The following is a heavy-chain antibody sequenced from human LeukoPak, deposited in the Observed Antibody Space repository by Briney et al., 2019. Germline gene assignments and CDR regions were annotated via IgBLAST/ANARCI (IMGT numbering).Heavy chain of an antibody. CDR1: GDSISNYF. CDR2: IYYSGSS. V-gene: IGHV4-59*01. Sequence: SETLSLTCTVSGDSISNYFWTWIRQPPGKGLESIGYIYYSGSSDYNPSLKSRATISVDTSKTQFSLKLSSVTAADTAVYYCAREGGQYSSSWTGPFDYWGQGTLVTVSS. J-gene: IGHJ4*02. D-gene: IGHD6-13*01. CDR3: AREGGQYSSSWTGPFDY.